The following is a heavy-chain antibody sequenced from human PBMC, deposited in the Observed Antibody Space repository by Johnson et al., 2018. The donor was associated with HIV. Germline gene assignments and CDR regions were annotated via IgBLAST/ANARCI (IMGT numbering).Heavy chain of an antibody. Sequence: QVQLVESGGGVVQPGRSLRLSCAASAFTFSRYGMHWVRQAPGKGLEWVSAISGSGGSTYYADSVKGRFTIFRDNSKNTLYLQMNSRRAEETAVYYCARDHSRDEAFDIWGQGTMVTVSS. CDR1: AFTFSRYG. V-gene: IGHV3-NL1*01. D-gene: IGHD5-24*01. J-gene: IGHJ3*02. CDR2: ISGSGGST. CDR3: ARDHSRDEAFDI.